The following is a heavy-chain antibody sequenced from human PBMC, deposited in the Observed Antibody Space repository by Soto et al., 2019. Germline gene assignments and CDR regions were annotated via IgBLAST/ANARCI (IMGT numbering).Heavy chain of an antibody. V-gene: IGHV3-21*01. CDR1: GFMFSSYT. CDR2: VSFRGDI. J-gene: IGHJ4*02. Sequence: EVQLVESGGGLVKPGGSLRLSCTASGFMFSSYTMNWVRQAPVKGLEWVSSVSFRGDIYYADSLEGRFTISRDDAKNSLYLQMNSLRAEHTAVYYCARGCSSASCYYYWGQGTLVTVSS. D-gene: IGHD2-2*01. CDR3: ARGCSSASCYYY.